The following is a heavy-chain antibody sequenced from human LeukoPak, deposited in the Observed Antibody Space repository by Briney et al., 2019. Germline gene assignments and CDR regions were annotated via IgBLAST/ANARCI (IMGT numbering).Heavy chain of an antibody. CDR2: IYHSGST. D-gene: IGHD2-2*01. Sequence: SQTLSLTCAVSGVSISSGGYSWSWIRQPPGKGLEWIGYIYHSGSTYYNPSLKSRVTISVDRSKNQFSLKLSSVTAADTAVYYCARAGYCSSTSCYHGYWYFDLWGRGTLVTVSS. CDR3: ARAGYCSSTSCYHGYWYFDL. J-gene: IGHJ2*01. V-gene: IGHV4-30-2*01. CDR1: GVSISSGGYS.